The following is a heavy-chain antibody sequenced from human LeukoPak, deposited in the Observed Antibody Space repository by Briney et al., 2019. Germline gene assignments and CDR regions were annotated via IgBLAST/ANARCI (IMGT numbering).Heavy chain of an antibody. D-gene: IGHD2-21*01. CDR2: IYYSGST. V-gene: IGHV4-59*08. CDR1: GGSISSFY. J-gene: IGHJ4*02. CDR3: ARHRLRGRVAVLYYFDY. Sequence: PSETLSLTCTVSGGSISSFYWSWIRQPPGKGLEWLGYIYYSGSTNYNPSLKSRVTISVDTSKNQFSLNLSSVTAADTAVYYCARHRLRGRVAVLYYFDYWGRGTLVTVSS.